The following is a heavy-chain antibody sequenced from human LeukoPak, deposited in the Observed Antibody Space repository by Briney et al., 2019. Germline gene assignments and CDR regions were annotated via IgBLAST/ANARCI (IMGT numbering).Heavy chain of an antibody. CDR2: ISGSGGST. Sequence: GGSLRLSCAASGAASGFIFSNYAMNWVRQAPGKGLEWVSAISGSGGSTYYADSVKGRFTISRDNSKNTLYLQMNSLRAEDTAVYYCAKSTYGSSWDFDYWGQGTPVTVSS. V-gene: IGHV3-23*01. CDR3: AKSTYGSSWDFDY. CDR1: GFIFSNYA. J-gene: IGHJ4*02. D-gene: IGHD6-13*01.